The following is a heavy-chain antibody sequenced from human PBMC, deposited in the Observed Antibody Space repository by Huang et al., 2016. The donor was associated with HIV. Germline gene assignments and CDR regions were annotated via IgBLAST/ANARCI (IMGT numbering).Heavy chain of an antibody. CDR3: AGPNDIFTV. V-gene: IGHV3-7*01. CDR2: MKPDESEK. Sequence: EVQLVEAGGGLVQPGGSLGLSCAACGFNFSSYWMSWVRQARGKGREGVARMKPDESEKYYVDSVKGRFAVSRDRAKNSVFLEMNSLSAEDTAVYYCAGPNDIFTVWGQGALVTVSS. J-gene: IGHJ4*02. D-gene: IGHD3-9*01. CDR1: GFNFSSYW.